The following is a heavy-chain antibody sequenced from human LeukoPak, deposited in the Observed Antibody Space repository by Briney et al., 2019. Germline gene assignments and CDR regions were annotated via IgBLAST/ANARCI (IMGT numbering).Heavy chain of an antibody. J-gene: IGHJ4*02. CDR3: ARRLYSGYDY. V-gene: IGHV4-59*08. CDR1: GGSISSYY. D-gene: IGHD5-12*01. CDR2: IYYSGFT. Sequence: SETLSLTCTVSGGSISSYYWSWIRQPPGKGMEDIGHIYYSGFTNYNPSLKSRVTMSVDTSKNQFSLKLSSVTAADTAVYYCARRLYSGYDYWGQGTLVTVSS.